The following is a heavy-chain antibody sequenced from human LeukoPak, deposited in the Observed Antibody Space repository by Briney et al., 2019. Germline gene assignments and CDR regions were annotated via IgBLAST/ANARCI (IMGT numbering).Heavy chain of an antibody. CDR2: INPNSGGT. V-gene: IGHV1-2*02. CDR1: GYAFTGYY. J-gene: IGHJ4*02. D-gene: IGHD6-19*01. CDR3: ARARYKWLEGDY. Sequence: ASVKVSCKASGYAFTGYYMHWVRQAPGQGLEWMGWINPNSGGTNYAQKFQGRVTMTRDTSISTAYMELSRLRSDDTAVYYCARARYKWLEGDYWGQGTLVTVSS.